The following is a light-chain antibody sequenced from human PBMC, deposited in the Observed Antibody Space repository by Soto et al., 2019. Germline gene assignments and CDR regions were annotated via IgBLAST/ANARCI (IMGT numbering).Light chain of an antibody. CDR3: QQLNSYPLT. V-gene: IGKV1-9*01. CDR1: QDISDY. J-gene: IGKJ4*01. CDR2: AAS. Sequence: DIQLTQSPSFLPAPGGDRITITLRASQDISDYLAWYQQRPGKAPKLLIYAASTLQSGVPSRFSGSGSGTEFTLTISSLQPEDFATYSCQQLNSYPLTFGGGTKVDI.